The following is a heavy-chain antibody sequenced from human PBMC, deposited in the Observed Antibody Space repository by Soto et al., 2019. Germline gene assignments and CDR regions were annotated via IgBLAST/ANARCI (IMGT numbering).Heavy chain of an antibody. CDR3: AREHYYDSSGYIHGAFDI. D-gene: IGHD3-22*01. CDR1: GFTFTNYW. Sequence: GGSLRLSCAASGFTFTNYWMHWVRQAPGKGLVWVSRINSDGSSTNYADSVKGRFTISRDNAKNTLYLQMNSLRAEDTAVYYCAREHYYDSSGYIHGAFDIWGQGTMVTVSS. V-gene: IGHV3-74*01. CDR2: INSDGSST. J-gene: IGHJ3*02.